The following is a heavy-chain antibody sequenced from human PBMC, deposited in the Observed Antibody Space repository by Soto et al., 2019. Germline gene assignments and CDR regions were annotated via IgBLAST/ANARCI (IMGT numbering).Heavy chain of an antibody. CDR3: ARDDYIWGSYLHI. J-gene: IGHJ3*02. CDR2: IRYNGSSK. Sequence: GGSLRLSCAASGFTFSSYAMSWVRQAPGKGLEWVSAIRYNGSSKYYADSVKGRFTISRDNSKNTLYLQMNSLRAEDTAVYYCARDDYIWGSYLHIWGQGTMVTVSS. V-gene: IGHV3-23*01. D-gene: IGHD3-16*02. CDR1: GFTFSSYA.